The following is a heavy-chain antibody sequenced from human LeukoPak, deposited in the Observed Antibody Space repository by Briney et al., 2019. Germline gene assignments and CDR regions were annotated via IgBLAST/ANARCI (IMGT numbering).Heavy chain of an antibody. CDR3: ARHERVGATKSHFDY. J-gene: IGHJ4*02. CDR2: IYPGDSDT. Sequence: GESLKISCKGSGYSFTTYWIGWVRQTPGKGLEWMGIIYPGDSDTRYSPSFQGQVTISADKSISTSYLQWSSLKASDSGMYYCARHERVGATKSHFDYWAQGTLVTVSS. CDR1: GYSFTTYW. V-gene: IGHV5-51*01. D-gene: IGHD1-26*01.